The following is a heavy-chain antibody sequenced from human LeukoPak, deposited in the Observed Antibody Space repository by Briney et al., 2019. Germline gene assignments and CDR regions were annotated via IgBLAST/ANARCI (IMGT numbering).Heavy chain of an antibody. CDR2: IYHSGST. Sequence: PSETLSLTCTVSGYSISSGYYWGWIRQPPGKGLEWIGSIYHSGSTYYNPSLKSRVTISVDTSKNQFSLNLSSVTAADTAVYYCARDRSWERPFDYWGQGTLVTVSS. J-gene: IGHJ4*02. CDR3: ARDRSWERPFDY. D-gene: IGHD1-26*01. CDR1: GYSISSGYY. V-gene: IGHV4-38-2*02.